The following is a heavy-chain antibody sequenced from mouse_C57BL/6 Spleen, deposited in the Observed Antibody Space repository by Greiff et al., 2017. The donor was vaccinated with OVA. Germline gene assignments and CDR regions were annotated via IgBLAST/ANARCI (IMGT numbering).Heavy chain of an antibody. D-gene: IGHD1-1*01. CDR2: IDPSDSYT. V-gene: IGHV1-69*01. Sequence: QVQLQQPGAELVMPGASVKLSCKASGYTFTSYWMHWVKQRPGQGLEWIGEIDPSDSYTNYNQKFKGKSTLTVDKSSSTAYMQLSSLTSEDAAVYYCTTWGATRDFDYWGQGTTLTVSS. CDR1: GYTFTSYW. CDR3: TTWGATRDFDY. J-gene: IGHJ2*01.